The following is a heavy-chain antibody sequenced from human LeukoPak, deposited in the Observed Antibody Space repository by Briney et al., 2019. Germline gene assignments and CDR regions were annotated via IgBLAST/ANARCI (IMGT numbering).Heavy chain of an antibody. J-gene: IGHJ4*02. Sequence: GGSLRLSCEASGFTFSAYAMTWVRQAPGKGLEWVSCISTRSTYIYYADSVKGRFTISRDNAKNSLYLQMNSLRADDTAVYYCAREEEWYASGTYYKGFDSWGQGTLVTVSS. CDR1: GFTFSAYA. V-gene: IGHV3-21*01. CDR2: ISTRSTYI. D-gene: IGHD3-10*01. CDR3: AREEEWYASGTYYKGFDS.